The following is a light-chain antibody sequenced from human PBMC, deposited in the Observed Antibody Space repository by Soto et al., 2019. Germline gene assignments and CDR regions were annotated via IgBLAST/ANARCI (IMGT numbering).Light chain of an antibody. J-gene: IGKJ4*01. CDR3: HQGHNLSRALP. CDR1: QSVSIN. Sequence: EIVMTQSPATLSVSPGERATVSCRASQSVSINLAWYQQKPGQAPRLLIYDASTRATGIPARFSGSGSGTEFTLTSRTLQSEEVAVSYCHQGHNLSRALPFGGGTKVQIK. CDR2: DAS. V-gene: IGKV3-15*01.